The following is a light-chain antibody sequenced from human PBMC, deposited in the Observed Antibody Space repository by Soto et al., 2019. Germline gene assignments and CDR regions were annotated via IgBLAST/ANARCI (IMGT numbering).Light chain of an antibody. CDR1: QTVSNY. J-gene: IGKJ4*01. CDR3: QQRSSWPL. V-gene: IGKV3-11*01. CDR2: GTS. Sequence: EIVLTQSPAILSLSPGDTATLSCRASQTVSNYLTWYQQKPGQAPRLLIYGTSKRAAGIPARFSGSGSGTDFTLTIRSLEPEDFAVYYCQQRSSWPLFGGGTKVDIK.